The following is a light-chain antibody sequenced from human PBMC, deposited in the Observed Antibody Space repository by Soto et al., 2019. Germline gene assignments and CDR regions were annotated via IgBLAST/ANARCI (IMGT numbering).Light chain of an antibody. Sequence: EIVLTQSPATLSLSPGNRATLSCRASLSVSGYLAWYQQKPGQAPRLLIYDASNRATGIPARFSGSGSGTEFTLTITSLEPEDFAVYYCQQRSNWPSTFGGGTKVEI. CDR1: LSVSGY. CDR2: DAS. V-gene: IGKV3-11*01. J-gene: IGKJ4*01. CDR3: QQRSNWPST.